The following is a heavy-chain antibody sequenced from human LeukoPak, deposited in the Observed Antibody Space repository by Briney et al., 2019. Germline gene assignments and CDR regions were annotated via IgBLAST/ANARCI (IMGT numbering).Heavy chain of an antibody. CDR1: GGSMSNYY. Sequence: SETLSLTCTVSGGSMSNYYWTWIRQPPGKGLEWIGYIYYSGSTNYNPSLKSRVTISVDTSKNQFSLKLSSVTAADTAVYYCARGVLVYGMDVWGQGTTVTVSS. CDR2: IYYSGST. V-gene: IGHV4-59*08. J-gene: IGHJ6*02. CDR3: ARGVLVYGMDV. D-gene: IGHD2-8*02.